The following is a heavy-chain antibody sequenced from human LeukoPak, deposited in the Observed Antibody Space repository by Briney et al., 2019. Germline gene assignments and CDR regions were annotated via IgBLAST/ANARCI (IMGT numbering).Heavy chain of an antibody. CDR2: ISTFSTYI. CDR1: GFSFTSYS. V-gene: IGHV3-21*01. Sequence: GGSLRLSCAASGFSFTSYSMNWVRQAPGKGLEWVSSISTFSTYIYYADSVKGRFTISRDNAKNSLFLQMNSLRAEDTAVYYCARLSYCSSTSCSGGSLYYLDFWGQGTLVTVSS. CDR3: ARLSYCSSTSCSGGSLYYLDF. J-gene: IGHJ4*02. D-gene: IGHD2-2*01.